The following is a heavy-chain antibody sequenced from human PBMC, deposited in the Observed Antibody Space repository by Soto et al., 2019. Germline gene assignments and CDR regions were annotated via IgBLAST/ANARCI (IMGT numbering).Heavy chain of an antibody. Sequence: PGGSLRLSCAASGFTFSSYALSWVCHAPGKGLEWVSAISGSGGSTYYADSVQGRFTISRDNSKNTLYLQMNSLRAEDTAVYYCAKVYCSGGSCYSVFYYFDYWGQGTLVTVSS. CDR1: GFTFSSYA. V-gene: IGHV3-23*01. CDR3: AKVYCSGGSCYSVFYYFDY. CDR2: ISGSGGST. J-gene: IGHJ4*02. D-gene: IGHD2-15*01.